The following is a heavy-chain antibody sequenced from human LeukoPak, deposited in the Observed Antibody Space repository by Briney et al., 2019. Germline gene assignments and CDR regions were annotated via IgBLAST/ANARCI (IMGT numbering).Heavy chain of an antibody. J-gene: IGHJ4*02. CDR1: GGSISSGGYS. CDR2: IYHSGST. CDR3: ARGVFGVVPQPFDY. D-gene: IGHD3-3*01. V-gene: IGHV4-30-2*01. Sequence: SETLSLTCAVSGGSISSGGYSWSWIRQPPGTGLEWIGYIYHSGSTYYNPSLKSRVTISVDRSKNQFSLKLSSVTAADTAVYYCARGVFGVVPQPFDYWGQGTLVTVSS.